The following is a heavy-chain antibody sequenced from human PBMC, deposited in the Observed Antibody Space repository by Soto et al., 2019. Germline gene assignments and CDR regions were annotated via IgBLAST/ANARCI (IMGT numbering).Heavy chain of an antibody. CDR3: AGLLGYCSSTSCSGSGMDV. CDR1: GGSISSSNW. V-gene: IGHV4-4*02. CDR2: IYHSGST. J-gene: IGHJ6*02. D-gene: IGHD2-2*01. Sequence: SETLSLTCAVSGGSISSSNWWSWVRQPPGKGLEWIGEIYHSGSTNYNPSLKSRVTISVDKSKNQFSLKLSSVTAADTAVYYCAGLLGYCSSTSCSGSGMDVWGQGTTVTVSS.